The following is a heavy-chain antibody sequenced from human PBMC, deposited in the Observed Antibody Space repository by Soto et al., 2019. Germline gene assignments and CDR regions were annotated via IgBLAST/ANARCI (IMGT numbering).Heavy chain of an antibody. J-gene: IGHJ6*02. V-gene: IGHV3-74*01. Sequence: XESLRLSCAASGFSFSSYCMHWVRQAPGKGLVWVSRINSDGSSTSYADSVKGRFTISRDNAKNTLYLQMNSLRAEDTAVYYCARAGAKSSITGTTGDYYYGMDVWGQGTTVTVSS. D-gene: IGHD1-7*01. CDR3: ARAGAKSSITGTTGDYYYGMDV. CDR2: INSDGSST. CDR1: GFSFSSYC.